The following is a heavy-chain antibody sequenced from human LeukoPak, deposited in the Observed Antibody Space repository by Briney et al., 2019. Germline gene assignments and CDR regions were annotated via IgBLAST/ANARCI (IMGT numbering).Heavy chain of an antibody. CDR1: GFSFRNNW. V-gene: IGHV3-7*04. CDR2: INEDGSER. Sequence: PGGSLTLSCAAYGFSFRNNWMSWVRQAPGKTLEWVANINEDGSERNYVDSVRGRFIISRDNAKDSLFLQMNSLRAEDAAVYYCVGGVGYLGPWGQGTLVTVSS. D-gene: IGHD5-18*01. CDR3: VGGVGYLGP. J-gene: IGHJ5*02.